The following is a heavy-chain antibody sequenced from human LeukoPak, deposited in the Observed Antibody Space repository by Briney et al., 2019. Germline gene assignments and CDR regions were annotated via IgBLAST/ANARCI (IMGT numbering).Heavy chain of an antibody. CDR1: GFTFDDYG. CDR3: AGRKLANDY. Sequence: GSLRLSCAASGFTFDDYGMNWVRQGPGKGLEWIGYIYYTGSTTYNPSLKSRVTMSADTSKNQFSLNLNSVTAADTAVYYCAGRKLANDYWGQGRLVTVSS. J-gene: IGHJ4*02. D-gene: IGHD1-1*01. V-gene: IGHV4-59*01. CDR2: IYYTGST.